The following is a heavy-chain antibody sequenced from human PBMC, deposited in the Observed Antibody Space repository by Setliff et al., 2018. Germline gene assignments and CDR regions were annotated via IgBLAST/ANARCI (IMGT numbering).Heavy chain of an antibody. CDR3: ARGDVYSGSYYHFDY. CDR2: IKQDGSEK. D-gene: IGHD1-26*01. V-gene: IGHV3-7*01. CDR1: GFTFSNYW. J-gene: IGHJ4*02. Sequence: GESLRLSCAASGFTFSNYWMSWVRQAPGKGLEWVANIKQDGSEKYYVDSVKGRFTISRDNAKNSLYLQMNSLRAEDTAIYYCARGDVYSGSYYHFDYWGQGTLVTVSS.